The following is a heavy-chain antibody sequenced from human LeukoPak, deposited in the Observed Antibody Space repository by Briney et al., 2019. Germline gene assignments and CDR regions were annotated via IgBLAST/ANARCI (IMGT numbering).Heavy chain of an antibody. V-gene: IGHV6-1*01. CDR2: TYYTPKWYS. CDR1: GDTVSSNSAT. J-gene: IGHJ3*02. Sequence: TSQTLSLTCAISGDTVSSNSATWNWIRQSPSRGLEWLGRTYYTPKWYSDYAVSVKSRITIDPDTSKNQFSLQLNSVTPEDTAVYYCARIGHPWGIEDAFDIWGQGTMVTVSS. D-gene: IGHD3-16*01. CDR3: ARIGHPWGIEDAFDI.